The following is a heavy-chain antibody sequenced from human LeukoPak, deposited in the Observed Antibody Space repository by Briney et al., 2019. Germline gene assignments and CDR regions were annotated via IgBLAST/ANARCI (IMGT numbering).Heavy chain of an antibody. V-gene: IGHV4-39*01. CDR1: GGSITSSSLY. D-gene: IGHD3-22*01. Sequence: SETLSRTCTVSGGSITSSSLYWDWIRQPPGKGLERIGSVYYSGSTYYNPSLKSRLTISVDTSKVQFSLKLSSVTAADTAVYYCARHADGSAFLVPFDYWGQGSLVTVSS. CDR2: VYYSGST. CDR3: ARHADGSAFLVPFDY. J-gene: IGHJ4*02.